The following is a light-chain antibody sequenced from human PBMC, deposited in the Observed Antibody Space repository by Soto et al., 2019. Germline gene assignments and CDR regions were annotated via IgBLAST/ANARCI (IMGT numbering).Light chain of an antibody. J-gene: IGLJ3*02. CDR2: DVS. CDR3: CSLAGSYTFWV. V-gene: IGLV2-11*01. CDR1: SSDVGDYNY. Sequence: QSALTQPRSVSGSPGQSVTISCTGTSSDVGDYNYVSWYQQYPGKAPKLVIYDVSKRPSGVPDRFSGSKSVNTASLSISGLQAEDEADYYCCSLAGSYTFWVFGGGTKLTVL.